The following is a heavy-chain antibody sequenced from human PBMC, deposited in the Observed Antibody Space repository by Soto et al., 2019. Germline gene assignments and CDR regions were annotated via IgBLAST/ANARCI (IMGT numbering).Heavy chain of an antibody. J-gene: IGHJ5*02. Sequence: QVQLVESGGGVVQPGRSLRLSCAASGFTFSSYGMHWVRQAPGKGLEWVAVIWYDGSSQHYADSVKGRFTISRDNSKNTLFLQMNNLRAEDTAVYYCARDESRLTMILVSWGQGTLVSVSS. CDR2: IWYDGSSQ. V-gene: IGHV3-33*01. D-gene: IGHD3-22*01. CDR1: GFTFSSYG. CDR3: ARDESRLTMILVS.